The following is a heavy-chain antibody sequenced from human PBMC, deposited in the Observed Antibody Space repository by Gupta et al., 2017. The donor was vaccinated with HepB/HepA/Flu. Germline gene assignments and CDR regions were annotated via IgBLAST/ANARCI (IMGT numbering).Heavy chain of an antibody. J-gene: IGHJ4*02. CDR1: GFPFSSYS. D-gene: IGHD3-3*01. CDR2: ISSGSGSI. CDR3: GKRVDGDY. V-gene: IGHV3-48*02. Sequence: EVQLVESGGGLVQPGGSLRLSCAASGFPFSSYSMTWVRQAPGKGLELVSYISSGSGSIYYADSVKGRFTISRDNAKNSLYLQMNSLRDEDTAVYYCGKRVDGDYWGQGTLVTVSS.